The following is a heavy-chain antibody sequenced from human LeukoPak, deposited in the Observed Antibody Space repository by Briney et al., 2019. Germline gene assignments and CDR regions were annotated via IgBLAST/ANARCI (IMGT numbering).Heavy chain of an antibody. CDR2: ISYTGST. V-gene: IGHV4-59*01. CDR1: GGSISSYY. CDR3: ARGRSVSRY. J-gene: IGHJ4*02. Sequence: TSETLSLTCTVSGGSISSYYWSRIRQPPGKGLEWIGYISYTGSTDYNPSLKSRVSISVDTSKNQFSLRLSSVTAADTAVYYCARGRSVSRYWGQGTLVTVSS. D-gene: IGHD2-15*01.